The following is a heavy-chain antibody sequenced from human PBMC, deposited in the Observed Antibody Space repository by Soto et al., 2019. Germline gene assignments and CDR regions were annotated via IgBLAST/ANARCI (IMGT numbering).Heavy chain of an antibody. D-gene: IGHD2-2*01. CDR3: AKVTYPQDIVVVPAAPNWFDP. CDR1: GFTFSSYA. V-gene: IGHV3-23*01. Sequence: GGSLRLSCAASGFTFSSYAMSWVRQAPGKGLEWVSAISGSGGSTYYADSVKGRFTISRDNSKNTLYLQMNSLRAEDTAVYYCAKVTYPQDIVVVPAAPNWFDPWGQGTLVTVSS. CDR2: ISGSGGST. J-gene: IGHJ5*02.